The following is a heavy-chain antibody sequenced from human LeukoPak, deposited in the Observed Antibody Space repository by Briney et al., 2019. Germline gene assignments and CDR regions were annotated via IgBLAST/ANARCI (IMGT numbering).Heavy chain of an antibody. J-gene: IGHJ6*02. CDR3: ARDCYGSGSYYNEGDGMDV. D-gene: IGHD3-10*01. V-gene: IGHV3-11*05. Sequence: GGSLRLSCAASGFTFSDYYMSWIRQAPGKGLEWVSYISSSSSYTNYADSVKGRFTISRDNAKNSLYLQMNSLRAEDTAVYHCARDCYGSGSYYNEGDGMDVWGQGTTVAVSS. CDR1: GFTFSDYY. CDR2: ISSSSSYT.